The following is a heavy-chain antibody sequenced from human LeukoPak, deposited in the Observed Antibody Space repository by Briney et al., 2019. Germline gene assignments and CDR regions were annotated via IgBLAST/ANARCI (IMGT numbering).Heavy chain of an antibody. CDR1: GFTFSSYW. CDR2: MNQDGSGK. CDR3: ARDNDRKDDS. Sequence: GGSLRLSCAASGFTFSSYWMSWVRQAPGKGLEWVANMNQDGSGKYYVDSVKGRFAISRDNAKNSLYLQMNNLRVEDTAVYYCARDNDRKDDSWGQGTLVTVSS. J-gene: IGHJ5*02. V-gene: IGHV3-7*01. D-gene: IGHD3-16*01.